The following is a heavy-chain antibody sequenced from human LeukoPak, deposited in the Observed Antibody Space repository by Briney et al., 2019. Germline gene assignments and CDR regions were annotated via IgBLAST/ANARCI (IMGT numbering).Heavy chain of an antibody. J-gene: IGHJ4*02. CDR2: IYHSGST. CDR1: GGSISSSNW. Sequence: SETLSLTCAVSGGSISSSNWWSWVRQPPGKGLEWIGEIYHSGSTNYNPSLKSRVTISVDTSKDQFSLKLSSVTAADTAVYYCARGDTAMVPYYWGQGTLVTVSS. D-gene: IGHD5-18*01. CDR3: ARGDTAMVPYY. V-gene: IGHV4-4*02.